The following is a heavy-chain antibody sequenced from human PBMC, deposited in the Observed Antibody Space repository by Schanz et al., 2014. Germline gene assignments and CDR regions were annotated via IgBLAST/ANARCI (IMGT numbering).Heavy chain of an antibody. CDR3: ARDSGPYYDKSMDV. Sequence: EVQLLESGGGLVQPGGSLRLSCAASGFTFSSYAMSWVRQAPGKGLEWVSGISGSGGSTYYADSVKGRFTISRDNSKTTLSLQMNSLRAEDTAVYYCARDSGPYYDKSMDVWGQGTTVTVSS. V-gene: IGHV3-23*01. J-gene: IGHJ6*02. CDR1: GFTFSSYA. D-gene: IGHD3-9*01. CDR2: ISGSGGST.